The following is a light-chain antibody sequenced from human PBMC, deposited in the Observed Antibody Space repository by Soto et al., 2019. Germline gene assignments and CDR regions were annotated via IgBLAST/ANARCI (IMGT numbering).Light chain of an antibody. Sequence: EIVLTQSPGTLSLSPGEGATLSCRASQSINSFLAWYQQRRGQAPRLLIHGASNRATGIPDRFSGGGSGPDFTLTISRLEPEDFAVYYCQQYGGSPRTFGQGTKV. CDR2: GAS. V-gene: IGKV3-20*01. CDR3: QQYGGSPRT. CDR1: QSINSF. J-gene: IGKJ1*01.